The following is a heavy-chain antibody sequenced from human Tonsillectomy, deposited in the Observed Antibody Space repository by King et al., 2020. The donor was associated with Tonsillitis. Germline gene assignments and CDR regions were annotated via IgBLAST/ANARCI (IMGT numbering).Heavy chain of an antibody. V-gene: IGHV3-11*05. Sequence: VQLVESGGGLVKPGGSLRLSCAASGFTFSDYYMSWIRQAPGKGLEWVSYISSSSSYTNYADSVKGRFTISRDNAKNSLYLQMNSLRAEDTAVYYCARVNSGWLGWCDPCGQGTLVTVSS. CDR1: GFTFSDYY. D-gene: IGHD6-19*01. CDR3: ARVNSGWLGWCDP. J-gene: IGHJ5*02. CDR2: ISSSSSYT.